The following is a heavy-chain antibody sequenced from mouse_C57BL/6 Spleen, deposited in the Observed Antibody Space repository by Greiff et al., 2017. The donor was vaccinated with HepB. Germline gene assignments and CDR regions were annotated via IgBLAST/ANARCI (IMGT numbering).Heavy chain of an antibody. CDR1: GYTFTSYW. CDR3: AREGDMGTTVVPYAMDY. CDR2: IDPNSGGT. J-gene: IGHJ4*01. D-gene: IGHD1-1*01. Sequence: QVHVKQPGAELVKPGASVKLSCKASGYTFTSYWMHWVKQRPGRGLEWIGRIDPNSGGTKYNEKFKSKATLTVDKPSSTAYMQRSSLTSEDSAVYYCAREGDMGTTVVPYAMDYWGQGTSVTVSS. V-gene: IGHV1-72*01.